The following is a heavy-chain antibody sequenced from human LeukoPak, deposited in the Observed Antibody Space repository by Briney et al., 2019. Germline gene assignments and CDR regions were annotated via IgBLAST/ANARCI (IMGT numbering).Heavy chain of an antibody. CDR2: IRAYNGNT. Sequence: ASVKVSCKASGYTFTSYGISWVRQAPGQGLEWMGWIRAYNGNTNYAQKLQGRVTMTTDTSTSTAYMELRSLRSDDTAVYYCARESVVEYYFDYWGQGTLVTVSS. J-gene: IGHJ4*02. CDR1: GYTFTSYG. D-gene: IGHD2-15*01. CDR3: ARESVVEYYFDY. V-gene: IGHV1-18*04.